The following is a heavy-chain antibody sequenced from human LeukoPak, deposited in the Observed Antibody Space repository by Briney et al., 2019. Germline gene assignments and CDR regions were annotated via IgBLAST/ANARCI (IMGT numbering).Heavy chain of an antibody. CDR1: GYTFTSYG. Sequence: GASVKVSCKASGYTFTSYGISWVRQAPGQGLEWMGWISAYSGNTNYAQKLQGRVTMTTDTSTSTAYMELRSLRSDDTAVYYCARDLLGSGSSNYYYYGMDVWGQGTTVTVSS. V-gene: IGHV1-18*01. CDR3: ARDLLGSGSSNYYYYGMDV. D-gene: IGHD3-10*01. J-gene: IGHJ6*02. CDR2: ISAYSGNT.